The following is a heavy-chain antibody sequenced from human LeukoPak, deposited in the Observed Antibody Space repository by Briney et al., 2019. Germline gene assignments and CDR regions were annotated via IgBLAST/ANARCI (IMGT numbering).Heavy chain of an antibody. CDR2: IYPGDSDT. V-gene: IGHV5-51*01. Sequence: GESLKISCKGSGYSFTSYWIGWVRQMPGKGLEWMGIIYPGDSDTRYSPSFQGQVTISADKSLSTAYLQWSSLKASDTAMYYCARRSLHGDYSHYCYYRDVWGKGTTVSVSS. D-gene: IGHD4-17*01. J-gene: IGHJ6*03. CDR1: GYSFTSYW. CDR3: ARRSLHGDYSHYCYYRDV.